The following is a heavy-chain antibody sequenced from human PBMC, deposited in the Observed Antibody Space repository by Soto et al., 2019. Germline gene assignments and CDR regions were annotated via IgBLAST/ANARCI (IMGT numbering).Heavy chain of an antibody. CDR1: GYAFTTYG. J-gene: IGHJ4*02. Sequence: QVHLVQSGAEVKKPGASVKVSCQGSGYAFTTYGITWVRQAPGQGLEWMGWISAHNGNTNYAQKLQGRVTVTRDTSTSTAYMELRRLRYDDKAVYYFARGRYGDYWGQGALVTVSS. V-gene: IGHV1-18*01. D-gene: IGHD1-1*01. CDR2: ISAHNGNT. CDR3: ARGRYGDY.